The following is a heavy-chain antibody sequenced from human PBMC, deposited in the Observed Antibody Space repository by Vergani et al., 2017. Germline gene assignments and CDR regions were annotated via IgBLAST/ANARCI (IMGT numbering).Heavy chain of an antibody. Sequence: QVQLHESGPGLVKPSETLSLICSVSGVSMQSCSFYWPWIRQTAERRMVWVGRVYPSGTTNYNPSLNGRVTRFVDKSKNLLSLRLNSVTAADTAVYYCARGETRTDWFDPWGQGTLVTVSS. D-gene: IGHD3/OR15-3a*01. CDR1: GVSMQSCSFY. CDR2: VYPSGTT. V-gene: IGHV4-61*02. CDR3: ARGETRTDWFDP. J-gene: IGHJ5*02.